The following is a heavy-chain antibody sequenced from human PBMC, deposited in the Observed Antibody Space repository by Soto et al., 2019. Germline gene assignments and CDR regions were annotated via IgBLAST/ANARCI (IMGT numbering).Heavy chain of an antibody. J-gene: IGHJ6*02. CDR1: GFTFSSYG. Sequence: GGSLRLSCAASGFTFSSYGMHWVRQAPGKGLEWVAVISYDGSNKYYADSVKGRFTISRDNSKNTLYLQMNSLRAEDTAVYYCAKLRYAEFGRVATPGMDVWGQGTTVTVSS. V-gene: IGHV3-30*18. CDR2: ISYDGSNK. D-gene: IGHD5-12*01. CDR3: AKLRYAEFGRVATPGMDV.